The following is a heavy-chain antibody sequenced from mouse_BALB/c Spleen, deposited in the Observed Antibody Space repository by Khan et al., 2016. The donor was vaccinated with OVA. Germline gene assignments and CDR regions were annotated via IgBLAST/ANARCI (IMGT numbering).Heavy chain of an antibody. V-gene: IGHV1-7*01. Sequence: QIQLVQSGAELAKPGASVKMSCKASGYTFTSYWMHWVKQRPGQGLEWIGFINPTTGYTEYNQKFKDKATLTADKSSSTAYMQLSSLTSEDSAVYYRARYPTMITQFSYWGQGTLVTVSA. CDR2: INPTTGYT. D-gene: IGHD2-4*01. J-gene: IGHJ3*01. CDR3: ARYPTMITQFSY. CDR1: GYTFTSYW.